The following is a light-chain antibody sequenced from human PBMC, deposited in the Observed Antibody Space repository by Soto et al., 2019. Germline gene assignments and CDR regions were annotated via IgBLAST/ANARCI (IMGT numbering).Light chain of an antibody. J-gene: IGKJ5*01. V-gene: IGKV1-5*01. CDR2: DAS. Sequence: DVQMPQSPSTLSASVGDRVTITCRASQSINNLLAWYQQKPGKAPKFLIYDASSLKSGVPARFSGSGSGTEFTLTISSLQPDDFATYYCQQYNTYSTFGQGTRLEIK. CDR3: QQYNTYST. CDR1: QSINNL.